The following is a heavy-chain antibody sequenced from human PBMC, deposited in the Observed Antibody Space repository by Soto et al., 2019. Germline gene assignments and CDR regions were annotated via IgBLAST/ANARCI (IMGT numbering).Heavy chain of an antibody. CDR1: GFTFSNAW. J-gene: IGHJ5*02. CDR2: IKSKTDGGTT. V-gene: IGHV3-15*07. D-gene: IGHD2-2*01. Sequence: GGSLRLSCAASGFTFSNAWMNWVRQAPGKGLEWVGRIKSKTDGGTTDYAAPVKGRFTISRDDSKNTLYLQMNSLKTEDAAVYYCTTGLIGYCISTSCPYPNWFDPWGQGTLVTVSS. CDR3: TTGLIGYCISTSCPYPNWFDP.